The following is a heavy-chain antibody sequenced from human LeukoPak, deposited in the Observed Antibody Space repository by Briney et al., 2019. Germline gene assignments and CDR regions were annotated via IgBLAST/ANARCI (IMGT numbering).Heavy chain of an antibody. D-gene: IGHD6-13*01. CDR2: TYYRSKWYN. Sequence: SQTLSLTCAISGDSVSSNSAAWNWIRQSPSRGLEWLGRTYYRSKWYNDYAVSVKSRITFNPDTSKNQFSLQLNSVTPEDTAVYYCARGSDSSSWYSTNTNWFDPWGQGTLVTVSS. CDR3: ARGSDSSSWYSTNTNWFDP. CDR1: GDSVSSNSAA. J-gene: IGHJ5*02. V-gene: IGHV6-1*01.